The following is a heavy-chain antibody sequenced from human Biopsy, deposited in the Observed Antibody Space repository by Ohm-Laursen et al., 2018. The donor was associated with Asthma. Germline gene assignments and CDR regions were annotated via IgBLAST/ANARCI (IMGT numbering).Heavy chain of an antibody. CDR3: ARAVDYSHYYGIDV. D-gene: IGHD3-10*01. J-gene: IGHJ6*02. V-gene: IGHV1-18*01. CDR2: ISVYSGNT. CDR1: GYTFNSAG. Sequence: VASVKVSCKPSGYTFNSAGITWVRQAPGQGLEWMGWISVYSGNTKVAQKLQDRVTMITDTSTSTAYMELRSLRSDDTAVYFCARAVDYSHYYGIDVWGQGTTVTVS.